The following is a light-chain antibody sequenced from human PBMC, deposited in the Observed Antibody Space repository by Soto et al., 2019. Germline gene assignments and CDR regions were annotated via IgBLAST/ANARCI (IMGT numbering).Light chain of an antibody. V-gene: IGLV2-23*01. CDR3: CSFAGSSTLI. CDR2: EGS. J-gene: IGLJ2*01. CDR1: SSDVGSYNL. Sequence: QSVLTQPASVSGSPGQSIIISCTGTSSDVGSYNLVSWYQQQAGKAPKLMIYEGSKRPSGISNRFSASKSGNTASLTISGLQAEDEADYYCCSFAGSSTLIFGGGTKLTVL.